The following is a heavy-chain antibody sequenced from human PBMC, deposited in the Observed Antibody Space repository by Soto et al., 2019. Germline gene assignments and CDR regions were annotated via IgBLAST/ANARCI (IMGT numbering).Heavy chain of an antibody. CDR1: GFTFSSYA. Sequence: GGSLRLSCAASGFTFSSYAMSWVRQAPGKGQEWVSAISGSGGSTYYDDSVKGRVTISRDNSKNTLYLQMNSVRAEDTAVYYCAKGPHLPLSSWFPNWFDPWGQGTLVTVSS. CDR3: AKGPHLPLSSWFPNWFDP. V-gene: IGHV3-23*01. J-gene: IGHJ5*02. CDR2: ISGSGGST. D-gene: IGHD6-13*01.